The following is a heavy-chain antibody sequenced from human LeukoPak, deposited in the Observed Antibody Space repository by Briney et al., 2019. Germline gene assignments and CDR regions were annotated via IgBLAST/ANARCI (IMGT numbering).Heavy chain of an antibody. CDR3: AHRRIAGRSDHPHDAFDI. CDR1: GFSLTVSGVG. Sequence: SGPTLVNPTQTLTLTCTFSGFSLTVSGVGVAWIRQPQGKALEWHALLYWDDDKRYSPSLNTRLTIPKDTSKVQVVLTKTNMDPVDTATYDCAHRRIAGRSDHPHDAFDIWGQGTMVTV. D-gene: IGHD2-21*01. CDR2: LYWDDDK. J-gene: IGHJ3*02. V-gene: IGHV2-5*02.